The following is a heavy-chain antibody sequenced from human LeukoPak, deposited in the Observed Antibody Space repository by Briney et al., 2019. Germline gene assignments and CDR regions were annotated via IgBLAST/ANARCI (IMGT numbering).Heavy chain of an antibody. CDR3: ARVLGYSSGHYYYYGMDV. Sequence: GSSVKVSCKASGGTFSSYAISWVRQAPGQGLEWMGGIIPIFGTANYAQKFQGGVTITADESTSTAYMELSSLRSEDTAVYYCARVLGYSSGHYYYYGMDVWGQGTTVTVSS. V-gene: IGHV1-69*01. CDR2: IIPIFGTA. CDR1: GGTFSSYA. D-gene: IGHD6-19*01. J-gene: IGHJ6*02.